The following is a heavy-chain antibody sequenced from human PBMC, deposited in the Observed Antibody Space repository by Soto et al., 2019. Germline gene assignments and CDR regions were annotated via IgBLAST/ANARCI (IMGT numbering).Heavy chain of an antibody. D-gene: IGHD6-25*01. CDR1: GFTLRGYW. J-gene: IGHJ4*02. CDR3: AKGGMNNSGHLDY. CDR2: INSDGSDI. Sequence: EVQLVESGGTLVQPGGSLRLSCAASGFTLRGYWMYWVRQAPGKGLVWVSRINSDGSDISYADSVKGRFTISRDNAKNTLYLQVDTLGAGDTAVYYCAKGGMNNSGHLDYWGLGTLVTVSS. V-gene: IGHV3-74*01.